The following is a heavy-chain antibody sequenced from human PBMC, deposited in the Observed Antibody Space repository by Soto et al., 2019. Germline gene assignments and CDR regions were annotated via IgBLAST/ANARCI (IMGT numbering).Heavy chain of an antibody. CDR1: SYPFPSAD. V-gene: IGHV1-18*01. Sequence: VTVSCKASSYPFPSADINCVRQAPGQGLEWMGWMNPNSGNTKYAQNLQGRVTMTTDTSTSTAYMELRSLRSDDTAIYYWARDFRIAQLSDAFDSWGQGAMVTVSS. CDR3: ARDFRIAQLSDAFDS. J-gene: IGHJ3*02. D-gene: IGHD1-1*01. CDR2: MNPNSGNT.